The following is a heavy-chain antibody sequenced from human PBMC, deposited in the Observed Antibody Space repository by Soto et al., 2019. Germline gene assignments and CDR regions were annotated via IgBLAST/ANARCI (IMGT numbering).Heavy chain of an antibody. CDR3: ARGDYGDIYYYYGMDV. D-gene: IGHD4-17*01. Sequence: GGSLRLSCAASGFTFSSYAMHWVRQAPGKGLEWVAVISYDGSNKYYADSVKGRFTISRDNAKNSLYLQMNSLRAEDTAVYYCARGDYGDIYYYYGMDVWGQGTTVTVSS. CDR2: ISYDGSNK. V-gene: IGHV3-30-3*01. CDR1: GFTFSSYA. J-gene: IGHJ6*02.